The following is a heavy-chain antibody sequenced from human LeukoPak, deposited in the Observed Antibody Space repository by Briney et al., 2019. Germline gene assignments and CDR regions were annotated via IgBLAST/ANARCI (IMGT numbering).Heavy chain of an antibody. CDR2: ISSNGGST. D-gene: IGHD6-13*01. CDR3: ARNRAAAGDWLDP. V-gene: IGHV3-64*01. Sequence: GGSLRLSCAASGFTFSSYAMHWVRQAPGKGLEYVSAISSNGGSTYYANSVKGRFTISRDNSKNTLYLQMNSLTTEDTSLYYCARNRAAAGDWLDPWGQGTLVIVSS. CDR1: GFTFSSYA. J-gene: IGHJ5*02.